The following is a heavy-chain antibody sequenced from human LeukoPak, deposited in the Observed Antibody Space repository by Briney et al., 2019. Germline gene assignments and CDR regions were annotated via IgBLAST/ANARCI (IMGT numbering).Heavy chain of an antibody. CDR2: ISYDGSNK. V-gene: IGHV3-30-3*01. D-gene: IGHD4-17*01. Sequence: PGRSLRLSCAASGFTFSSYAMHWVRQAPGKGLEWVAVISYDGSNKYYADSVKGRFTISRDNSKNTLYLQMNSLRAEDTAVYYCAREDDATVTEYLDYWGQGTLVTVSS. CDR3: AREDDATVTEYLDY. CDR1: GFTFSSYA. J-gene: IGHJ4*02.